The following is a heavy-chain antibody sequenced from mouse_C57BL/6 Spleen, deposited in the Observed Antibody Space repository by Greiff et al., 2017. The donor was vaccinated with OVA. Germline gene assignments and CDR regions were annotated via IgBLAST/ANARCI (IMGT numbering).Heavy chain of an antibody. D-gene: IGHD2-3*01. CDR2: ILPGSGST. CDR3: ARSGYDGYYRGFAY. J-gene: IGHJ3*01. Sequence: VQVVESGAELMKPGASVKLSCKATGYTFTGYWIEWVKQRPGHGLEWIGEILPGSGSTNYNEKFKGKATFTADTSSNTAYMQLSSLTTEDSAIYYCARSGYDGYYRGFAYWGQGTLVTVSA. V-gene: IGHV1-9*01. CDR1: GYTFTGYW.